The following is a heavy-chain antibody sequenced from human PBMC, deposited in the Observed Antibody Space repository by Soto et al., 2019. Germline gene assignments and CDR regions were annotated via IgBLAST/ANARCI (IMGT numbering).Heavy chain of an antibody. D-gene: IGHD6-13*01. V-gene: IGHV4-34*01. J-gene: IGHJ6*02. Sequence: SETLSLTCAVYGRSFSGYYWSWIRQPPGKGLEWIGEINHSGSTNYNPSLKSRVTISVDTSKNQFSLKLSSVTAADTAVYYCARETSRQQLVNYYYYYGMDVWGQGTTVTVSS. CDR1: GRSFSGYY. CDR3: ARETSRQQLVNYYYYYGMDV. CDR2: INHSGST.